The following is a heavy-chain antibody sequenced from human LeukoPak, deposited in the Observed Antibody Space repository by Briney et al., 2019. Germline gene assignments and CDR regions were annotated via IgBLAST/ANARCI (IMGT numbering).Heavy chain of an antibody. CDR2: IIPILGIA. Sequence: SVKVSCKASGGTFSSYTISWVRQAPGQGLEWMGRIIPILGIANYAQKFQGRVTITADKSTSTAYMELSSLRPEDTAVYYCARERANLQNWFDPWGQGTLVTVSS. CDR3: ARERANLQNWFDP. J-gene: IGHJ5*02. V-gene: IGHV1-69*04. CDR1: GGTFSSYT.